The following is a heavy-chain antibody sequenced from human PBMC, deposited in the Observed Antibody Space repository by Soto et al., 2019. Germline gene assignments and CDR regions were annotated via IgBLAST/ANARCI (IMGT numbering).Heavy chain of an antibody. V-gene: IGHV3-23*01. CDR2: ISNSFSDGNT. CDR1: GFTFA. J-gene: IGHJ4*02. CDR3: AKVFSPEGGNYFDN. Sequence: GGSLRLSCAASGFTFAMNWVRQAPGKGLEWVSAISNSFSDGNTHYADSVKGRFTISRDNDKNTVFLEMNSLRAEDTAVYYCAKVFSPEGGNYFDNWGQGTLVTVSS.